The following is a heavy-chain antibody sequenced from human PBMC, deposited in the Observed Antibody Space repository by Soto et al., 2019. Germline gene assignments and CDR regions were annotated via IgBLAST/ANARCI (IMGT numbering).Heavy chain of an antibody. CDR3: ARGPSGRYFDWPYLGWFDP. J-gene: IGHJ5*02. D-gene: IGHD3-9*01. CDR1: GGSISSYY. V-gene: IGHV4-59*01. CDR2: IYYSGST. Sequence: SETLSLTCTVSGGSISSYYWSWIRQPPGKGLEWIGYIYYSGSTNYNPSLKSRVTISVDTSKNQFSLKLSSVTAADTAVYYCARGPSGRYFDWPYLGWFDPWGQGTLVTVSS.